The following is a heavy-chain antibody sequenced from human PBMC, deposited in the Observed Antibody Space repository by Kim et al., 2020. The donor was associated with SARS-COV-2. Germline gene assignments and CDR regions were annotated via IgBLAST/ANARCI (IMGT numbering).Heavy chain of an antibody. CDR1: GGSISSGSYY. J-gene: IGHJ4*02. V-gene: IGHV4-61*02. CDR3: AREPLYGDYGGD. D-gene: IGHD4-17*01. CDR2: IYTSGST. Sequence: SETLSLTCTVSGGSISSGSYYWSWIRQPAGKGLEWIGRIYTSGSTNYNPSLKSRVTISVDTSKNQFSLKLSSVTAADTAVYYCAREPLYGDYGGDWGQGTLVTVSS.